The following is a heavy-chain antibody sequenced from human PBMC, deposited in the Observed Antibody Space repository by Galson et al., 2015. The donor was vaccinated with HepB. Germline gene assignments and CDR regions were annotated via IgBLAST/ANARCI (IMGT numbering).Heavy chain of an antibody. V-gene: IGHV3-23*01. Sequence: SLRLSCAASGFTFSSYAVNWVRQAPGKGLEWVSAISGSGGSTYYADSVKGRFTISRDNSKNTLYLQMNSLRAEDTAVYYCAKEDRTYYDFWSGPGSGMDVWGQGTTVTVSS. CDR1: GFTFSSYA. J-gene: IGHJ6*02. CDR3: AKEDRTYYDFWSGPGSGMDV. CDR2: ISGSGGST. D-gene: IGHD3-3*01.